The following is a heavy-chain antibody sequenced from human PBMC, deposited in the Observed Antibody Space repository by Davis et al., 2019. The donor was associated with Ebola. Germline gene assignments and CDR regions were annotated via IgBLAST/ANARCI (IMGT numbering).Heavy chain of an antibody. J-gene: IGHJ4*02. CDR2: MDPNSDNT. Sequence: ASVKVSCKASGYTFTSHDINWVRQATGQGLEWMGWMDPNSDNTGYAQKFQGRVTMTRNTSISTAYMELSSLRSDDTAVYYCARRVGGVIAARPFDYWGQGTLVTVSS. D-gene: IGHD6-6*01. CDR3: ARRVGGVIAARPFDY. V-gene: IGHV1-8*01. CDR1: GYTFTSHD.